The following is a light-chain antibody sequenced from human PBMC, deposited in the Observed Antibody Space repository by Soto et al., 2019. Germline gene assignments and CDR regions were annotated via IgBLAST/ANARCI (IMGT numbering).Light chain of an antibody. J-gene: IGKJ1*01. CDR1: QSVSSN. Sequence: IVLTQSPGTLSLSPGERATLSCRASQSVSSNLVWYQQKPGQAPRLLIYDASNRATGIPARFSGSGSGTDFTLTISSLEPEDFAVYYCQQRSNWPWTFGPGTKVDI. V-gene: IGKV3-11*01. CDR2: DAS. CDR3: QQRSNWPWT.